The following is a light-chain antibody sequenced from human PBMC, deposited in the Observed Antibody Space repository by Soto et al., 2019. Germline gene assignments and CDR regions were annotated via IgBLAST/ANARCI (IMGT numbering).Light chain of an antibody. CDR3: CSYVDTDTWV. V-gene: IGLV2-11*01. J-gene: IGLJ3*02. CDR1: NSDVGGYNY. CDR2: GVS. Sequence: QSALTQPRSVSGSPGQSDTISCTGTNSDVGGYNYVSWYQQYPGKAPKLMISGVSERPSGVPDRFSGSKSGNTASLTISGLQAEDEADYYCCSYVDTDTWVFGGGTKLTVL.